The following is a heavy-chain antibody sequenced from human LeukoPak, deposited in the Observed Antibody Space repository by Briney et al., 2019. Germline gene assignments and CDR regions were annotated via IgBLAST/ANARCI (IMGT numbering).Heavy chain of an antibody. Sequence: SVKVSCKAPGGTFSSYAISWVRQAPGQGLEWMGGIIPIFGTANYAQKFQGRVTITADESTSTAYMELSSLRSEDTAVYYCARDGTAAAGPNGGMDVWGKGTTVTVSS. CDR1: GGTFSSYA. D-gene: IGHD6-13*01. CDR3: ARDGTAAAGPNGGMDV. CDR2: IIPIFGTA. J-gene: IGHJ6*04. V-gene: IGHV1-69*01.